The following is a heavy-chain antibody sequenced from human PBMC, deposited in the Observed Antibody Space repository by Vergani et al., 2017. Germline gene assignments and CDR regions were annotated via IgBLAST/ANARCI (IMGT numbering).Heavy chain of an antibody. CDR2: INHSGST. CDR1: GGSFSGYY. D-gene: IGHD5-12*01. V-gene: IGHV4-34*01. Sequence: QVQLQQWGAGLLKPSETLSLTCAVYGGSFSGYYWSWIRQPPGKGLEWIGEINHSGSTNYTPSLKSRVTISVDTSKNQFSLKLSSVTAADTAVYYCARRPGWLRPGASYYFDYWGQGTLVTVSS. J-gene: IGHJ4*02. CDR3: ARRPGWLRPGASYYFDY.